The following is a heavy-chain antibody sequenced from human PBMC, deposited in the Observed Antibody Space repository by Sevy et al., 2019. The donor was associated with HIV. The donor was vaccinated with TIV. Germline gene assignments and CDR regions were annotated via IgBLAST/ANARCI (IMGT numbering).Heavy chain of an antibody. D-gene: IGHD1-26*01. CDR3: ASHYPRAIVGATGRVAFDI. J-gene: IGHJ3*02. V-gene: IGHV1-2*06. CDR1: GYTFTGYY. CDR2: INPNSGGT. Sequence: ASVKVSCKASGYTFTGYYMHWVRQAPGQGLEWMGRINPNSGGTNYAQKFQGRVTMTRDTSISTAYMELSRLRSDDTAVYYCASHYPRAIVGATGRVAFDIWGQGTMVTVSS.